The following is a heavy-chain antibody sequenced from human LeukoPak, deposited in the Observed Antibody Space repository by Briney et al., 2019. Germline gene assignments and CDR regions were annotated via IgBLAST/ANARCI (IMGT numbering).Heavy chain of an antibody. CDR3: ARSHSSGWFPSDY. CDR2: IYPGDPDT. Sequence: GESLKISCKGSGYSFTNYWIGWVRQMSGKGLEWMGIIYPGDPDTRYSPSFQGQVTISADKSISTAYLQWSSLKASDTAMYYCARSHSSGWFPSDYWGQGTLVTVSS. V-gene: IGHV5-51*01. D-gene: IGHD6-19*01. J-gene: IGHJ4*02. CDR1: GYSFTNYW.